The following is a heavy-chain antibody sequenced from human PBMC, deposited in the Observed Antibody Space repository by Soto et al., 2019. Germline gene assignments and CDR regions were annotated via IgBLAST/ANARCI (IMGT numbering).Heavy chain of an antibody. CDR2: IYYSGST. Sequence: SETLSLTCTVSGGSISSCDYYWSWIRQPPGKGLEWIGYIYYSGSTYYNPSLKRRVTISVDTSKNQFSLKLSSVTAADTAVYYCAESGPANYFDYGGQGTLVTVSS. CDR1: GGSISSCDYY. J-gene: IGHJ4*02. CDR3: AESGPANYFDY. V-gene: IGHV4-30-4*02.